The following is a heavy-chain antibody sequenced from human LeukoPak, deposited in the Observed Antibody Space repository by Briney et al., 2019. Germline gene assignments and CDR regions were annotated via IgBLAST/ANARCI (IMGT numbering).Heavy chain of an antibody. CDR3: ARHLSPAAYFDY. D-gene: IGHD2-2*01. CDR2: IYYSGST. V-gene: IGHV4-59*08. Sequence: SETLCLTCTVSGGSISSYYWSWIRQPPGKGLEWIGYIYYSGSTNYNPSLKSRVTISVDTSKNQFSLKLSSVTAADTAVYYCARHLSPAAYFDYWGQGTLVTVSS. CDR1: GGSISSYY. J-gene: IGHJ4*02.